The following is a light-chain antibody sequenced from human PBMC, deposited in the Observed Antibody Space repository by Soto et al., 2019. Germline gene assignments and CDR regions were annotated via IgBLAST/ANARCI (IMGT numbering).Light chain of an antibody. CDR1: QSVSSN. J-gene: IGKJ1*01. V-gene: IGKV3-15*01. Sequence: EIVMTQSPATLSVSPGARATISCRASQSVSSNLAWYQQKPGQAPRLLIYGASTRATGIPARFSGSGSGTEFTLTISGLQSEDFAVYYCQRYYNWPRTFGQGTKVDIK. CDR2: GAS. CDR3: QRYYNWPRT.